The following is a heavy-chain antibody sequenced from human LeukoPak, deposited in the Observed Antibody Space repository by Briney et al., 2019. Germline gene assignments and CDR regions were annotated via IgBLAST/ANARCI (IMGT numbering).Heavy chain of an antibody. CDR2: ISGSGGST. CDR3: AKDQGYYYDSSGYS. J-gene: IGHJ4*02. V-gene: IGHV3-23*01. D-gene: IGHD3-22*01. CDR1: GFTFSSYA. Sequence: GSLRLSCAASGFTFSSYAMSWVRPAPGKGLEWVSAISGSGGSTYYADSVKGRFTISRDNSKNTLYLQMNSLRAEDTAVYYCAKDQGYYYDSSGYSWGQGTLVTVSS.